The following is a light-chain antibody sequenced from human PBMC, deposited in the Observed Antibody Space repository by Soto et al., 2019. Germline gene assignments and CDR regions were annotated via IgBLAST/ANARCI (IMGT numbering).Light chain of an antibody. V-gene: IGLV1-44*01. J-gene: IGLJ1*01. CDR2: TNT. CDR3: ASWDDSLNGPV. CDR1: SSNVGGNP. Sequence: VLAQPPSASGTPGQRVTISCSGISSNVGGNPVNWYQHVPTTAPKLLIYTNTQRPSGVPDRFSGSKSGTSASLAISGLQSEDEADYYCASWDDSLNGPVFGTGTKVTVL.